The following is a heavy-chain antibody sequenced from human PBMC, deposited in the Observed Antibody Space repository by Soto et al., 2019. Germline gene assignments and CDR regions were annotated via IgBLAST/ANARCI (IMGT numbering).Heavy chain of an antibody. V-gene: IGHV4-59*01. CDR1: GGSISSYY. D-gene: IGHD3-3*01. CDR3: ARVSYDFWSGYYLFDY. J-gene: IGHJ4*02. Sequence: SETLSLTCTVSGGSISSYYWSWIRQPPGKGLEWIGYIYYSGSTNYNPSLKSRDTISVDTSKNQFSLKLSSVTAADTAVYYCARVSYDFWSGYYLFDYWGQGTLVTVSS. CDR2: IYYSGST.